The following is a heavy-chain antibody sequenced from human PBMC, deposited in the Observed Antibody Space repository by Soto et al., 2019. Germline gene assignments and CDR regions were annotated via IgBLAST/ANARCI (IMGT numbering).Heavy chain of an antibody. CDR2: IVVGSGNT. V-gene: IGHV1-58*01. CDR1: GFTFTSSA. CDR3: AAESPYSSGYYYSIGGLAFDI. D-gene: IGHD3-22*01. J-gene: IGHJ3*02. Sequence: SVKVSCKASGFTFTSSAVQWVRQARGQRLEWIGWIVVGSGNTNYAQKFQERVTITRDMSTSTAYMELSSLRSEDTAVYYCAAESPYSSGYYYSIGGLAFDIWGQGTMVTVS.